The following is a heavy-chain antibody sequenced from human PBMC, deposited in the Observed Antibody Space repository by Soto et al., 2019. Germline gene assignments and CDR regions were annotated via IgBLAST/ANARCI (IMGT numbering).Heavy chain of an antibody. D-gene: IGHD3-16*01. CDR1: GFTFSDVW. V-gene: IGHV3-15*01. J-gene: IGHJ4*02. CDR2: VKSKTDGGTV. CDR3: TSPSGGGRTVDY. Sequence: EVQLVESGGGLVKPGGSLRLSCAASGFTFSDVWMTWVRQAPGKGLEWVGRVKSKTDGGTVDYAAPVKGRFIISRDDSTSTVSLQMDSLKIEDTAVYCCTSPSGGGRTVDYWGQGTLVTVSS.